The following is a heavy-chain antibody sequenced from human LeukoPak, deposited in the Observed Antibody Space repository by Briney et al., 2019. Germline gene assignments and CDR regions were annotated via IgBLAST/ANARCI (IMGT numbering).Heavy chain of an antibody. CDR1: GFTFSSYG. Sequence: GGSLRLSCAASGFTFSSYGMHWVRQAPGKGLEWVAVIWYDGSNKYYADSVKGRFTISRDNSKNTLYLQMNSLRAEDTAVYYCARDYYYDSSGYHTGDAFDIWGQGTMVTVSS. D-gene: IGHD3-22*01. V-gene: IGHV3-33*01. CDR3: ARDYYYDSSGYHTGDAFDI. J-gene: IGHJ3*02. CDR2: IWYDGSNK.